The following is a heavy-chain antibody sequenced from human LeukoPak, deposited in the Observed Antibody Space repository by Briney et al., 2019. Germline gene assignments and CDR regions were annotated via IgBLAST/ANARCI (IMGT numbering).Heavy chain of an antibody. Sequence: PGGSLRLSCAASGFTFKDYAMSWVRQAPGTGLEWVSSMTGSSGSTYYADSVKGRFTISSDNSKNILFLQMNSLRADDTAIYYCARSSTNMVLYYFDFWGQGTLVPVS. CDR3: ARSSTNMVLYYFDF. CDR1: GFTFKDYA. J-gene: IGHJ4*02. D-gene: IGHD3-10*01. CDR2: MTGSSGST. V-gene: IGHV3-23*01.